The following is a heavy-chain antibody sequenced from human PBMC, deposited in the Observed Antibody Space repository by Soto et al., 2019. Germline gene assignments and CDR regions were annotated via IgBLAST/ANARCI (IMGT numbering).Heavy chain of an antibody. Sequence: GGSLRLSCAASGFTFADYGMHWVRQAPGKGLEWVSGITWNSGATGYAESVKGRFTISRDNAKNSLYLQMNSLRAEDTALYYCSKAPLVTTISYFDFWGQGSLVTVSS. J-gene: IGHJ4*02. CDR3: SKAPLVTTISYFDF. CDR2: ITWNSGAT. D-gene: IGHD4-17*01. V-gene: IGHV3-9*01. CDR1: GFTFADYG.